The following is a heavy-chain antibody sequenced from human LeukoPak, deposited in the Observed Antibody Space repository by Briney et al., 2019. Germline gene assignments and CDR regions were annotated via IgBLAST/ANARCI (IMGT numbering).Heavy chain of an antibody. J-gene: IGHJ4*02. Sequence: SETLSLTCTVSGGSVSNYYWSWIRQSPGKGLEWIGYIYYTETSYNPSLKSRVTISADTSKNHFSLKLYSVTAADTAVYYCATRKLGNDYWGQGTLVTVSS. CDR3: ATRKLGNDY. D-gene: IGHD7-27*01. V-gene: IGHV4-59*02. CDR1: GGSVSNYY. CDR2: IYYTET.